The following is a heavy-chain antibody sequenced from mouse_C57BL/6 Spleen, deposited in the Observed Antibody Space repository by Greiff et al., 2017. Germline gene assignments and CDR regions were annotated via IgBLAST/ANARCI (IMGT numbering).Heavy chain of an antibody. D-gene: IGHD1-1*01. CDR3: AMGATVVAGDYAMDY. CDR2: IYPGSGST. CDR1: GYTFTSYW. V-gene: IGHV1-55*01. Sequence: QVQLQQPGAELVKPGASVKMSCKASGYTFTSYWITWVKQRPGQGLEWIGDIYPGSGSTNYNEKFKSKATLTVDTSSSTAYMQLSSLTSEDSAVYYCAMGATVVAGDYAMDYWGQGTSVTGSS. J-gene: IGHJ4*01.